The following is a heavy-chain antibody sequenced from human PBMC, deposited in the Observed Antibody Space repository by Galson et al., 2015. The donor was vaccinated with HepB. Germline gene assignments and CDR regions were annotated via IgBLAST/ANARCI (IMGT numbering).Heavy chain of an antibody. CDR3: TTGHTGTTHDGY. CDR2: ISYDGSNK. J-gene: IGHJ4*02. CDR1: GFTFSSYG. Sequence: SLRLSCAASGFTFSSYGMHWVRQAPGKGLEWVAVISYDGSNKYYADSVKGRFTISRDNSKNTLYLQMNSLRAEDTAVYYCTTGHTGTTHDGYWGQGTLVTVSS. D-gene: IGHD1-7*01. V-gene: IGHV3-30*03.